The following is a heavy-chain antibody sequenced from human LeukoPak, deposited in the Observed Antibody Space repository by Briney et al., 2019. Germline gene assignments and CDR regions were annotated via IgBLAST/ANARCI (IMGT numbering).Heavy chain of an antibody. CDR2: IIPIFGTA. J-gene: IGHJ5*02. Sequence: SVKVSCKASGGTFSSYAISWVRQAPGQGLEWMGGIIPIFGTANYAQKFQGRVTITADESTSTAYMELSSLRSEDTAVYYCAVTYYDYVWGNRNWFDTWGQGTLVTVSS. D-gene: IGHD3-16*01. V-gene: IGHV1-69*01. CDR1: GGTFSSYA. CDR3: AVTYYDYVWGNRNWFDT.